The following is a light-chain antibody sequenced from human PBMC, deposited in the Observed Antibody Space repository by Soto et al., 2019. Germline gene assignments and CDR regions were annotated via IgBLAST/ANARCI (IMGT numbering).Light chain of an antibody. V-gene: IGKV3-20*01. Sequence: LNHSPGALSLSPWERATLSFRSSQSGSRTYLAWYQQRPGQAPRLLIYGASSRATGIPDRFSGSGSGTDFTLTISRLEPEDVAVYCCQQYGGLGPIPVGQVGRLEIK. J-gene: IGKJ5*01. CDR3: QQYGGLGPIP. CDR1: QSGSRTY. CDR2: GAS.